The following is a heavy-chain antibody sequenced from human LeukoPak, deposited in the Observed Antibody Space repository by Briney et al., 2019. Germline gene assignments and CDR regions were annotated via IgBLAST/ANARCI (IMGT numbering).Heavy chain of an antibody. D-gene: IGHD2-2*01. CDR3: ATPYCSGISCLDVFNM. Sequence: SQPLSLTCNVSGVSVSDGRYYWTWIRQHPGKGLDWIGYKYYSGSAKYNPSLKSRLTISIDTPKNQSSLQLSSVTAADTATYYCATPYCSGISCLDVFNMWGQGTRVTVSS. CDR2: KYYSGSA. J-gene: IGHJ3*02. CDR1: GVSVSDGRYY. V-gene: IGHV4-31*03.